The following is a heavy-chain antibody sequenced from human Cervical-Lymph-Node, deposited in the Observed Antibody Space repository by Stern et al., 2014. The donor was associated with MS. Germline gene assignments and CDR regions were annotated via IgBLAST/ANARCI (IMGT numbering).Heavy chain of an antibody. Sequence: EVQLVESGGGLVQPGRSLTLSCAASGLTFDDYAMHWVRQPPGKGLEWVSGISWNSASIGYVDSVKGRFTISRDNAKNSLYLLMNSLRPEDTALYYCAKDIIRRRGVVLPAAYFDYWGQGTLVTVSS. D-gene: IGHD2-2*01. CDR2: ISWNSASI. V-gene: IGHV3-9*01. J-gene: IGHJ4*02. CDR3: AKDIIRRRGVVLPAAYFDY. CDR1: GLTFDDYA.